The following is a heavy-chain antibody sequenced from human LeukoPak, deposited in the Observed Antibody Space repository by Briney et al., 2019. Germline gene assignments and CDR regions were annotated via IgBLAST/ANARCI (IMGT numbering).Heavy chain of an antibody. D-gene: IGHD3-3*01. Sequence: ASVKVSCKASGYTFTSYGISWVRQAPGQGLEWMGWISAYNGNTNYAQKLQGRVTMTTDTSTSTAYMELRSLRSDDTAVYYCVRIQDDFWSGYFSEYYFDYWGQGTLVTVSS. V-gene: IGHV1-18*01. CDR2: ISAYNGNT. CDR1: GYTFTSYG. J-gene: IGHJ4*02. CDR3: VRIQDDFWSGYFSEYYFDY.